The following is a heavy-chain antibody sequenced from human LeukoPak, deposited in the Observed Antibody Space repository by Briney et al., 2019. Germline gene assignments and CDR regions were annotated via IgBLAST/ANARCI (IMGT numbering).Heavy chain of an antibody. V-gene: IGHV1-69*13. CDR2: IIPIFGTA. CDR1: GGTFSSYA. CDR3: ARETRSGSGGDY. J-gene: IGHJ4*02. Sequence: AASVKVSCKASGGTFSSYAISWVRQAPGQGLEWMGGIIPIFGTANYAQKLQGRVTITADESTSTAYMELSSLRSEDTAVYYCARETRSGSGGDYWGQGTLVTVSS. D-gene: IGHD3-3*01.